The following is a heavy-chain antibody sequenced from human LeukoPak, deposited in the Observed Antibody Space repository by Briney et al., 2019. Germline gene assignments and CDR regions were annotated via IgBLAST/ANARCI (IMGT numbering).Heavy chain of an antibody. Sequence: SETLSLTCTVSGGSISSYYWSWIRQPAGKGLEWIGRIYTSGSTNYNPSLTSRVTMSVDTSKNQLSLKVISVTAADTAIYYCARDRLTDYYGSETYCPNWFDPWGQGTLVTVSS. CDR1: GGSISSYY. V-gene: IGHV4-4*07. D-gene: IGHD3-10*01. J-gene: IGHJ5*02. CDR2: IYTSGST. CDR3: ARDRLTDYYGSETYCPNWFDP.